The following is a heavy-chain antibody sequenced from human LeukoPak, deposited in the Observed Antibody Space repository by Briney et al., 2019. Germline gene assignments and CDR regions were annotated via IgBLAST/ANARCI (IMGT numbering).Heavy chain of an antibody. J-gene: IGHJ4*02. V-gene: IGHV3-53*01. D-gene: IGHD6-13*01. Sequence: GGSLRLSCVASGLSVRGSYMSWVRQAPGKGLEWVSVIYSGDRTYYADSVKGRFTISRDTSKNTLYLQMNNLRADDTAMYYCTRDLTGTTWSENDYWDQGTLVTISS. CDR2: IYSGDRT. CDR3: TRDLTGTTWSENDY. CDR1: GLSVRGSY.